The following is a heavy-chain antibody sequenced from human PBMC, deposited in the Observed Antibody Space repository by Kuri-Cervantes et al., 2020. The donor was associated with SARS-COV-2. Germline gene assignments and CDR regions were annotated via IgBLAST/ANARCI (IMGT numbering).Heavy chain of an antibody. CDR3: ARSRGGSYHGGFDY. CDR2: IKQDGSEK. J-gene: IGHJ4*02. CDR1: GFTFSSYW. D-gene: IGHD1-26*01. V-gene: IGHV3-7*01. Sequence: GGSLRLSCAASGFTFSSYWMSWVRQAPGKGLEWVANIKQDGSEKYYVDSVKGRFTISRDNSKNTLYLQMNGLRAEDTAVYYCARSRGGSYHGGFDYWGQGTLVTVSS.